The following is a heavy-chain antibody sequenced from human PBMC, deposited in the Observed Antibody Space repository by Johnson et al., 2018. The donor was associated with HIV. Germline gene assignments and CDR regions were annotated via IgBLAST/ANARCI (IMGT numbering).Heavy chain of an antibody. Sequence: VQLVESGGGLVQPGGSLRLSCVASGFTFTNFWMGWVRQAPGKGLEWVANIKPDGSEKFYVDSVKGRFTISRDNAKNSLFLQMTSLTAEDTAVFSCVRGEEGAFDIWGQGTMVTVSS. J-gene: IGHJ3*02. CDR1: GFTFTNFW. V-gene: IGHV3-7*05. CDR2: IKPDGSEK. CDR3: VRGEEGAFDI.